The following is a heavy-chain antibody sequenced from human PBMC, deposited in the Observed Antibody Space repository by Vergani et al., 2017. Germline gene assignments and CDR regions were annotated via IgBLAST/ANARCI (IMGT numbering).Heavy chain of an antibody. CDR2: IYYSGST. CDR1: GGPISSYY. Sequence: QVQLQESGPGLVKPSETLSLTCTVPGGPISSYYWSWIRQPPGKGLEWIGYIYYSGSTNYNPSLKSRVTISVDTSKNQFSLKLSSVTAADTAVYYCGRVDQQRSKGWFDPWGQGTLVTVSS. V-gene: IGHV4-59*01. CDR3: GRVDQQRSKGWFDP. J-gene: IGHJ5*02. D-gene: IGHD6-13*01.